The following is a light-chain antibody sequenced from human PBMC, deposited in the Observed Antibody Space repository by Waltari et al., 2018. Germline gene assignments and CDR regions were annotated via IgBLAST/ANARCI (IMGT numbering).Light chain of an antibody. J-gene: IGKJ3*01. Sequence: DIVMTQSPDSLSVSLGERATINCKSSLSILHSSENKNQLGWYQQKSGQSPKLLIYEASSREYGVPNRSSGSGSAADVTITISSRQNEDVAVYYYRQYYSTPFTFGPGTKVDIK. V-gene: IGKV4-1*01. CDR3: RQYYSTPFT. CDR1: LSILHSSENKNQ. CDR2: EAS.